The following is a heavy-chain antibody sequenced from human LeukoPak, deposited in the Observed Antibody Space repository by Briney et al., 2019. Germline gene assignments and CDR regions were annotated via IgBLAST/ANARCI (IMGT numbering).Heavy chain of an antibody. CDR2: ISYDGSNK. D-gene: IGHD6-19*01. V-gene: IGHV3-30*04. Sequence: ARSLRFSCAASAFTFSSYAMHWVRQAPGKGLEGVADISYDGSNKYYADSVKGRFTISRDNSTNTLYLQMNCLRAEDTAVYYCARDPGYSSGWYYFDYWGQGTLVTVSS. CDR1: AFTFSSYA. J-gene: IGHJ4*02. CDR3: ARDPGYSSGWYYFDY.